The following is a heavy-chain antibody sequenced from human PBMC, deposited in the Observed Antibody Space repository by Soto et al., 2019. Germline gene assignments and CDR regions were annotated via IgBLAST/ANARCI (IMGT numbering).Heavy chain of an antibody. CDR2: ISSSGSTI. V-gene: IGHV3-11*01. CDR3: ARIAAYYDILTGYSGYYYYMDV. D-gene: IGHD3-9*01. Sequence: GGSLRLSCAASGFTFSDYYMSWIRQAPGKGLEWVSYISSSGSTIYYADSVKGRFTISRDNAKNSLYLQMNSLRAEDTAVYYCARIAAYYDILTGYSGYYYYMDVWGIGTTVTVSS. J-gene: IGHJ6*03. CDR1: GFTFSDYY.